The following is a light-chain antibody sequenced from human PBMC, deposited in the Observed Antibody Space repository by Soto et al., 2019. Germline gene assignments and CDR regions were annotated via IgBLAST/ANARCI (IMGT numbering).Light chain of an antibody. CDR3: RKYDSAPLT. V-gene: IGKV1-27*01. J-gene: IGKJ4*01. Sequence: DIQMTQSPSSLSASVGDRVTITCRASQGIRNFLAWYQQKPGKGPKLLIYAPSTLQSGGPYRFSGSGSGTDFTRTISSLQPEDVATYYCRKYDSAPLTFGGGTKVEIK. CDR2: APS. CDR1: QGIRNF.